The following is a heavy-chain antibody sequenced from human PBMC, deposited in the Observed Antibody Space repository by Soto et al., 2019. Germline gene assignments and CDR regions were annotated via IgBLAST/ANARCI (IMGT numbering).Heavy chain of an antibody. V-gene: IGHV3-23*01. CDR3: AKDFSYVFWTGHYSQEHYYYGTAV. J-gene: IGHJ6*02. CDR1: GVTLGKCE. CDR2: VTGGGGST. D-gene: IGHD3-3*01. Sequence: RAGKGVTLGKCEITGVRQAIKKKLEWVSAVTGGGGSTYYADSVKGRFTISRDNSKNTLYLQMNSLRAEDTAVYYCAKDFSYVFWTGHYSQEHYYYGTAVRRQRTTVPGSS.